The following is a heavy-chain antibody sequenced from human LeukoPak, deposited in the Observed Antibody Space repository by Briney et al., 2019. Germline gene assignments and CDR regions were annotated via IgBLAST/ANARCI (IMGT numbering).Heavy chain of an antibody. CDR3: VRGELNDNWFDP. V-gene: IGHV4-59*08. CDR2: IYYSGST. J-gene: IGHJ5*02. D-gene: IGHD3-10*01. Sequence: SETLSLTCTVSGGSISSYYWSWIRQPPGKGLEWIGYIYYSGSTNYNPSLKSRVTISVDTSKNQFSLKLSSVTAADTAVYYCVRGELNDNWFDPWGQGTLVTVSS. CDR1: GGSISSYY.